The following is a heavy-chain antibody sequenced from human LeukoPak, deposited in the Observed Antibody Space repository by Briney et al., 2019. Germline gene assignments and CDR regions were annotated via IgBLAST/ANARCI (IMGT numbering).Heavy chain of an antibody. Sequence: GGSLRLSCAASGFTFSSYGLNWVRQAPGKGPEWLSYISSSGGTIYYVDSVKGRFTVSRDNAKNSLYLQMNSLRAEDTAVYYCARDVMATIDYWGQGTLVTVSS. CDR2: ISSSGGTI. J-gene: IGHJ4*02. CDR3: ARDVMATIDY. CDR1: GFTFSSYG. D-gene: IGHD5-24*01. V-gene: IGHV3-48*03.